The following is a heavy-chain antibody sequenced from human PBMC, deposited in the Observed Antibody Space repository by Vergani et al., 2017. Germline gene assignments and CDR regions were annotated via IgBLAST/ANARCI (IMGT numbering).Heavy chain of an antibody. J-gene: IGHJ4*02. V-gene: IGHV3-30*03. CDR2: ISYDGSNK. CDR1: GFTFSSYG. CDR3: ARLSYDTTPYLQGGYDC. D-gene: IGHD3-22*01. Sequence: QVQVVESGGGVVQPGRSLRLSCAASGFTFSSYGMHWVRQAPGKGLEWVAVISYDGSNKYYADSVKGRFTISRDNSKKTLYLQMNSLRAEDTAVYYCARLSYDTTPYLQGGYDCWGQGTLVSVSS.